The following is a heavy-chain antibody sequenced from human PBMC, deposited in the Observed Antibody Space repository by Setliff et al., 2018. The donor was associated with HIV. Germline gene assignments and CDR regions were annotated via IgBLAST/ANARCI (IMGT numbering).Heavy chain of an antibody. Sequence: ASVKVSCKAPGDTFSNNAINWVRQAPGHGLEWMGKIIPLLDRTHYVQKFQGRVTFSADESTTTAYMELRSLKYEDAAVYYCARGGGSNGYFFDSWGQGTLVTVSS. CDR3: ARGGGSNGYFFDS. CDR2: IIPLLDRT. J-gene: IGHJ4*02. D-gene: IGHD3-22*01. CDR1: GDTFSNNA. V-gene: IGHV1-69*11.